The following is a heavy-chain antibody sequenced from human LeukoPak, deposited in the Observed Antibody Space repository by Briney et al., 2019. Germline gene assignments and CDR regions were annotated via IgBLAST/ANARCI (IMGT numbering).Heavy chain of an antibody. J-gene: IGHJ4*02. D-gene: IGHD1-26*01. CDR3: AKLVGATSY. V-gene: IGHV3-23*01. CDR2: ISGSDDST. CDR1: GFTFSNSG. Sequence: GGTLRLSCAASGFTFSNSGVSWVRQAPGKGLEWVSTISGSDDSTHYAGSVKGRFTISRDKSKNTLYLQMNSLRADDTALYYCAKLVGATSYWGQGTLVAVSS.